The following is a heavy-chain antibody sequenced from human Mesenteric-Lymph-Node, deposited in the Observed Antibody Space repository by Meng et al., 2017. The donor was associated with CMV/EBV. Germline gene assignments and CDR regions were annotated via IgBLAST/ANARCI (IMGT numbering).Heavy chain of an antibody. CDR1: GYAFTSSC. Sequence: KASGYAFTSSCNHWGRRAPGLGREGMGWSNHNSGSASNAQKLQGKVTMTRETYSTTAYMELSGLKADDTAMYYCARDAVATEGYFDYWGQGTLVTVSS. J-gene: IGHJ4*02. V-gene: IGHV1-2*02. CDR3: ARDAVATEGYFDY. CDR2: SNHNSGSA. D-gene: IGHD5-12*01.